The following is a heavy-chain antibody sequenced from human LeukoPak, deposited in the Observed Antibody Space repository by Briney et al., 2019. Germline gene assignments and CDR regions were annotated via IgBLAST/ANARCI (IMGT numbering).Heavy chain of an antibody. CDR3: ARDPSNYLRYFDY. V-gene: IGHV1-46*01. Sequence: ASVKVSCKSSGYTFTSYYMHWVRQAPGQGLEWMGIINPSGGSTSCAQKFQGRVTMTRDTSTSTVYMELSSLRSEDTAVYYCARDPSNYLRYFDYWGQGTLVTVSS. CDR2: INPSGGST. D-gene: IGHD5-24*01. J-gene: IGHJ4*02. CDR1: GYTFTSYY.